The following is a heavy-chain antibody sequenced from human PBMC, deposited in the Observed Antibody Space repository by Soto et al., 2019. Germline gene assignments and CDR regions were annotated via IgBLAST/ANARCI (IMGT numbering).Heavy chain of an antibody. Sequence: ASVKVSCKASGGTFSSYTISWVRQAPGQGLEWMGRIIPILGIANYAQKFQGRVTITADKSTSTAYMELSSLRSEDTAVYYCARAPDSGYDQNFDYWGQGTLVTVSS. CDR2: IIPILGIA. J-gene: IGHJ4*02. D-gene: IGHD5-12*01. CDR3: ARAPDSGYDQNFDY. CDR1: GGTFSSYT. V-gene: IGHV1-69*02.